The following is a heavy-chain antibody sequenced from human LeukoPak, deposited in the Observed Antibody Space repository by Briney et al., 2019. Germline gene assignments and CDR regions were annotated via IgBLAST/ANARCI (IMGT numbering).Heavy chain of an antibody. CDR1: GGSISSYY. CDR3: ARDQTTDYYGSGSYYNFDAFDI. D-gene: IGHD3-10*01. Sequence: SETLSLTCTVSGGSISSYYWSWIRQPPGKGLEWIGYIYYSGGTNYNPSLKSRVTISVDTSKNQFSLKLSSVTAADTAVYYCARDQTTDYYGSGSYYNFDAFDIWGQGTMVTVSS. CDR2: IYYSGGT. J-gene: IGHJ3*02. V-gene: IGHV4-59*01.